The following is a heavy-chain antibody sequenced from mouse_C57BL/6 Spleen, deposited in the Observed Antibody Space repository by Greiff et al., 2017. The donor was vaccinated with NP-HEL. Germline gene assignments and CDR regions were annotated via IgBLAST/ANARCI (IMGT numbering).Heavy chain of an antibody. CDR3: TTWGTTPRGAMDY. Sequence: VQLQQSGAELVRPGASVKLSCTASGFNIKDYYMHWVKQRPEQGLAWIGRIDPEDGDTEYAAKFQGKATMTADTSSNSASLQLSSLTSEDTAVYYCTTWGTTPRGAMDYWGQGTSVTVSS. CDR2: IDPEDGDT. V-gene: IGHV14-1*01. CDR1: GFNIKDYY. J-gene: IGHJ4*01. D-gene: IGHD1-1*01.